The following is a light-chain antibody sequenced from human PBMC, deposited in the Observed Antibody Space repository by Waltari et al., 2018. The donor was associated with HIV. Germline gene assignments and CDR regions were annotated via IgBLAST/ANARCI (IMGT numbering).Light chain of an antibody. V-gene: IGKV3-20*01. CDR3: QQYGSSPPVT. J-gene: IGKJ5*01. Sequence: EIVLTQSPGTLSLSPGERATLSCRASQSVSSSYLAWYQQKPGQAPRLLIYGASSRATGIPDRFSGSGSVTDFTLTISRLEPEDFAVYYCQQYGSSPPVTFGQGTRLEIK. CDR2: GAS. CDR1: QSVSSSY.